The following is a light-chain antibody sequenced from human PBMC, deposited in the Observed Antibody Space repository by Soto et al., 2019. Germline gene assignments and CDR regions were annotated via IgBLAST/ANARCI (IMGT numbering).Light chain of an antibody. CDR1: QSVRSN. CDR2: GAS. CDR3: QQYNYWYT. Sequence: EIVMTQSPATLSVSPGERATLSCRASQSVRSNLAWYQQKPGQAPRLLIYGASTRATGVPARFSGSGSGTEFTRTISSLQSEDFAVYYCQQYNYWYTFGQGTKLEIK. V-gene: IGKV3-15*01. J-gene: IGKJ2*01.